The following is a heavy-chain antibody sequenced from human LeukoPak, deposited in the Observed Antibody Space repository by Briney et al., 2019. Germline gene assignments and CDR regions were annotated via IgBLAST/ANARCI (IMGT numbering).Heavy chain of an antibody. V-gene: IGHV3-33*06. J-gene: IGHJ6*03. D-gene: IGHD6-13*01. CDR1: GFTFSSYG. CDR3: AKVRAAAGKGYHCYYIDV. CDR2: IWYDGSNK. Sequence: GGSLRLSCAASGFTFSSYGMHWVRQAPGKGLEWVAVIWYDGSNKYYADSVKGRFTISRDNSKNTLYLKMNRLRAEDTAVYYCAKVRAAAGKGYHCYYIDVWGKGTTVTVSS.